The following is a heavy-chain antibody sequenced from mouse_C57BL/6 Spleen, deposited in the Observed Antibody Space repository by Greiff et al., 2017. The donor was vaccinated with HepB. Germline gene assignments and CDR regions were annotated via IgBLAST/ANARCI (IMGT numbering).Heavy chain of an antibody. D-gene: IGHD1-1*01. J-gene: IGHJ3*01. Sequence: QVQLQQPGAELVKPGASVKLSCKASGYTFTSYWMHWVKQRPGQGLEWIGMIHPNSGSTNYNEKFKSKATLTVEKSSSTAYMQLSSLTSEDSAVYYCAAAHYYGSSYSFAYWGQGTLVTVSA. V-gene: IGHV1-64*01. CDR2: IHPNSGST. CDR1: GYTFTSYW. CDR3: AAAHYYGSSYSFAY.